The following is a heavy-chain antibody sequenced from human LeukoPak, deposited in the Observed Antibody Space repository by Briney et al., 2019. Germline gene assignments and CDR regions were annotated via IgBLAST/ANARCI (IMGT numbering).Heavy chain of an antibody. Sequence: GGSLRLSCAASGFTFDDYAMHWVRQAPGKGLEWVSGISWYSGSIGYADSVKGRFTISRDNAKNTLYLQMNSLRAEDTAVYYCAKDQNLWDYYFDYWGQGTLVTVSS. V-gene: IGHV3-9*01. J-gene: IGHJ4*02. CDR2: ISWYSGSI. CDR3: AKDQNLWDYYFDY. D-gene: IGHD3/OR15-3a*01. CDR1: GFTFDDYA.